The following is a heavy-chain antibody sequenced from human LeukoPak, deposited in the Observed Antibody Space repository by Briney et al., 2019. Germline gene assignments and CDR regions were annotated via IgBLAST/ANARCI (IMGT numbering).Heavy chain of an antibody. Sequence: GGWLRLSCAASGFTFSSYAMSWVRPAPGKGLAWVSAIAGSGGSSYYDDSAKGRFTISRDNSKNTLYLQMNSLRAEDTAVYYCATGKRGYSYGYTIDYWGQGTLVTVCS. CDR3: ATGKRGYSYGYTIDY. CDR2: IAGSGGSS. J-gene: IGHJ4*02. CDR1: GFTFSSYA. D-gene: IGHD5-18*01. V-gene: IGHV3-23*01.